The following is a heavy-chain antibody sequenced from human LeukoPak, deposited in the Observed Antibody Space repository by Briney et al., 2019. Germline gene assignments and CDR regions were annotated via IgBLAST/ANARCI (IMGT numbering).Heavy chain of an antibody. J-gene: IGHJ3*02. CDR1: GFIFSSYA. V-gene: IGHV3-23*01. CDR3: AKDHYDSSSYAFDI. CDR2: ISDSGGST. Sequence: GGSLRLSCAASGFIFSSYAMRWVRQAPGKGLEWVSGISDSGGSTYYADSVKGRFTISRDNSKNTLYLQMNSLRAEDTAVYYCAKDHYDSSSYAFDIWGQGTMVTVSS. D-gene: IGHD3-22*01.